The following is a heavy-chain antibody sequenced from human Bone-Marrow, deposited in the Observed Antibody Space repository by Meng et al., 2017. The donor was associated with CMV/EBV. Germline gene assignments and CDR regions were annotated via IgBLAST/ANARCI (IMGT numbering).Heavy chain of an antibody. J-gene: IGHJ4*02. V-gene: IGHV3-11*04. CDR3: ARWGQMYLSHYYFDY. Sequence: GESLKISCAASGFTFSDYYMSWIRQAPGKGLEWVSYISSSGSTIYYADSVKGRFTISRDNAKNSLYLQMNSLRAEDTAVYYCARWGQMYLSHYYFDYWGQGRMVTVSS. CDR2: ISSSGSTI. D-gene: IGHD2-8*01. CDR1: GFTFSDYY.